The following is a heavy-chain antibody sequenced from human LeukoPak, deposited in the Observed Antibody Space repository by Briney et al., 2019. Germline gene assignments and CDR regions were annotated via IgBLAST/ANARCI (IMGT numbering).Heavy chain of an antibody. CDR2: IYYSGST. CDR3: ASGPSYYDILTGYYPSDAFDI. D-gene: IGHD3-9*01. CDR1: GGSISSSSYY. Sequence: SETLSLTCTVSGGSISSSSYYWGRIRQPPGKGLEWIGSIYYSGSTYYNPSLKSRVTISVDTSKNQFSLKLSSVTAADTAVYYCASGPSYYDILTGYYPSDAFDIWGQGTMVTVSS. V-gene: IGHV4-39*07. J-gene: IGHJ3*02.